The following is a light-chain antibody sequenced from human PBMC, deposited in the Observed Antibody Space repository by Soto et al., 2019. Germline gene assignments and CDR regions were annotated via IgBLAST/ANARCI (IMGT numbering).Light chain of an antibody. J-gene: IGKJ1*01. Sequence: ETVMTQSPPTLSVSPGESATLSCRASRSVNSNLAWYQQKVGQAPRVLIYGASTRATGIPARFSGSGSGTEFILTISSLRSEDFAVYYCLHYNTWPWTFGQGTKVDIK. CDR3: LHYNTWPWT. CDR2: GAS. CDR1: RSVNSN. V-gene: IGKV3-15*01.